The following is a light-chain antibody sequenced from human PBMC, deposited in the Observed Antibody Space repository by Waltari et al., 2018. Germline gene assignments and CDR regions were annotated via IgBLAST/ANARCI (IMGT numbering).Light chain of an antibody. J-gene: IGLJ2*01. CDR2: EVN. V-gene: IGLV2-8*01. CDR1: SSDVGIYDW. Sequence: QSALTQPPSASGSPGQSVTITCTGTSSDVGIYDWVSWYQQHPGKAPKLIVFEVNKWPPGVLPRFSGSKSGNTASLTISGLQPEDEADYYCSSYAGDDNFVVFGGGTKLTVL. CDR3: SSYAGDDNFVV.